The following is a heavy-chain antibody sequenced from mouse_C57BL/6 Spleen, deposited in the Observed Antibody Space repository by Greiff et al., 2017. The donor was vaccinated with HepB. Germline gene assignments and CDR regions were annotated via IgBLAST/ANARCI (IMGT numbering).Heavy chain of an antibody. CDR2: INYDGSST. Sequence: EVMLVESEGGLVQPGSSMKLSCTASGFTFSDYYMAWVRQVPEKGLEWVANINYDGSSTYYLDSLKSRFIISRDNAKNILYLQMSSLKSEDTAMYYCARYNPPVYAMDYWGQGTSVTVSS. V-gene: IGHV5-16*02. D-gene: IGHD1-3*01. CDR1: GFTFSDYY. J-gene: IGHJ4*01. CDR3: ARYNPPVYAMDY.